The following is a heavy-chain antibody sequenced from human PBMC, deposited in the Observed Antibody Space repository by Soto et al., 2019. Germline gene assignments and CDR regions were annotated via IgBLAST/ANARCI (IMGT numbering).Heavy chain of an antibody. D-gene: IGHD3-9*01. J-gene: IGHJ4*02. CDR2: INYRGTT. CDR3: ARGGNGYDILTGFSLHY. CDR1: GGSIINGDTY. Sequence: SETLSLTCTVSGGSIINGDTYLNWIRQHPEKGLEWMGYINYRGTTNYNPSLKSRVTISVDTSKNQFSLKLSSVTAADTAVYYCARGGNGYDILTGFSLHYWGQGTLVTVSS. V-gene: IGHV4-30-4*08.